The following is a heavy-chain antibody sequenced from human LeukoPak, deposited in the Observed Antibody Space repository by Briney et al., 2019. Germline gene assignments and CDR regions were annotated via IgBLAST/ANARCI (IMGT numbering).Heavy chain of an antibody. CDR1: GGSISSSY. D-gene: IGHD3-10*01. V-gene: IGHV4-4*07. Sequence: SETLSLTCIVSGGSISSSYWGCIRQPAGKGLEWIGRIYSSGSTNYNPSLKSRVTMSVDTSKNQFFLKLASVTAAATAVYYCVRGDGSGTYWFDRWGQRTLVTFSA. CDR2: IYSSGST. J-gene: IGHJ5*02. CDR3: VRGDGSGTYWFDR.